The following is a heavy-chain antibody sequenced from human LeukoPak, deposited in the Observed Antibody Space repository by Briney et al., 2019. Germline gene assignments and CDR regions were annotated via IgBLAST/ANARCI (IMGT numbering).Heavy chain of an antibody. V-gene: IGHV3-48*02. D-gene: IGHD3-10*01. J-gene: IGHJ4*02. CDR2: ISSSSSTK. CDR3: AKYGSGTYYNGLH. Sequence: GGSLRLSCAASGFTFSSYSMNWVRQAPGKGLEWVSYISSSSSTKYYADSVKGRFTISRDISKSTLYLQMNSLRDEDTALYYCAKYGSGTYYNGLHWGQGTLVTVSS. CDR1: GFTFSSYS.